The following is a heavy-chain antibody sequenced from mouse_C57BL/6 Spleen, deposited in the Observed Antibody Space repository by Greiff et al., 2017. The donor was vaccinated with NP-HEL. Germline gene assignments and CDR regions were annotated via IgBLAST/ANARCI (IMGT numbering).Heavy chain of an antibody. D-gene: IGHD1-1*01. J-gene: IGHJ2*01. Sequence: VQLVESGAELVKPGASVKISCKASGYAFSSYWMNWVKQRPGKGLEWIGQIYPGDGDTNYNGKFKGKATLTADKSSSTAYMQLSSLTSEDSAVYFCARERTTVVGYFDYWGQGTTLTVSS. CDR2: IYPGDGDT. CDR3: ARERTTVVGYFDY. V-gene: IGHV1-80*01. CDR1: GYAFSSYW.